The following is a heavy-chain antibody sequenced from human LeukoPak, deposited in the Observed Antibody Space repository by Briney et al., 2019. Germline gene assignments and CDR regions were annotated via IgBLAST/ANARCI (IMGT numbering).Heavy chain of an antibody. V-gene: IGHV3-23*01. CDR1: GFTFSNYA. CDR2: ISGSGGST. Sequence: PGGSLRLSCAASGFTFSNYAMSWVHQAPGKGLDWVSAISGSGGSTYYADSVKGRFTISRDNSKNTLYLQMNSLRAEDTAVYYCAKKVAPSSTGFDYWGQGALVTVSS. J-gene: IGHJ4*02. D-gene: IGHD2-2*01. CDR3: AKKVAPSSTGFDY.